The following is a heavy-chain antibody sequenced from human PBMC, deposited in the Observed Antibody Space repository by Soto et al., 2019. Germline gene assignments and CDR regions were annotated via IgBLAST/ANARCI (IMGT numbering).Heavy chain of an antibody. Sequence: VASVKVSCKASGYTFTSYYMHWVRQAPGQGLEWMGIINPSGGSTSYAQKFQGRVTMTRDTSTSTVYMELSSLRSEDTAVYYCARDLALADYYDSSGYYPPSMDVWGQGTTVTVSS. J-gene: IGHJ6*02. CDR3: ARDLALADYYDSSGYYPPSMDV. V-gene: IGHV1-46*01. CDR1: GYTFTSYY. CDR2: INPSGGST. D-gene: IGHD3-22*01.